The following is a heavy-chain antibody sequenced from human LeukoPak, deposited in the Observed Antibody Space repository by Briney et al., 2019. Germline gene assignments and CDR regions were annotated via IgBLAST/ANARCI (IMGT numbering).Heavy chain of an antibody. D-gene: IGHD3-22*01. CDR2: ISGSGGST. CDR3: AKASSLYYYDSSGYSPHYFDY. V-gene: IGHV3-23*01. CDR1: GFTFSSYA. J-gene: IGHJ4*02. Sequence: PGGSLRLSCAASGFTFSSYAMSWVRQAPGKGLEWVSAISGSGGSTYYADSVKGRFTISRDNSKNSLYLQMNSLRAEDTAVYYCAKASSLYYYDSSGYSPHYFDYWGQGTLVTVSS.